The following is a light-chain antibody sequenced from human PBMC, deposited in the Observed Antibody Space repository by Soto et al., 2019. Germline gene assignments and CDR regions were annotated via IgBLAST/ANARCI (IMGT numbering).Light chain of an antibody. J-gene: IGLJ1*01. CDR2: GNT. CDR3: QSYDDSLSVHYV. CDR1: SSNLGSTYD. V-gene: IGLV1-40*01. Sequence: QSVLPQPPSVSGAPGQRVTISCTGSSSNLGSTYDVQWYQQLPGTAPKLLIHGNTDRPSGVPDRFSGSKSGTSASLAITGLQADDEADYYCQSYDDSLSVHYVFGTGTKLTVL.